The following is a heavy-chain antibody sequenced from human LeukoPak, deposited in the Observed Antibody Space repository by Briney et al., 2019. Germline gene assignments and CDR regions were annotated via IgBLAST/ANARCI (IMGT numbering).Heavy chain of an antibody. D-gene: IGHD2-2*01. V-gene: IGHV4-30-4*01. CDR3: ARVVPAARGWFDP. J-gene: IGHJ5*02. Sequence: SETLSLTCTVSSGSISSGDYYWSWIRQPPGKGLEWIWYIYYSGSTYYNPSLKSRVTISVDTSKNQFSLKLSSVTAADTAVYYCARVVPAARGWFDPWGQGTLVTVSS. CDR2: IYYSGST. CDR1: SGSISSGDYY.